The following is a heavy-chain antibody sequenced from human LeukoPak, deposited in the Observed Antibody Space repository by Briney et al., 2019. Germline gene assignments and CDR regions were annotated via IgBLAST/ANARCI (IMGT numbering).Heavy chain of an antibody. J-gene: IGHJ4*02. Sequence: GGTLRLSCAASGFTFSSYSMNWVRQAPGKGLEWGSSISSSSNYIYYADSVKGRFTISRDNAKNSLYLQRNSLRAEDTAVYYCARDRSFYSGSYWTAFDYWGQGTLVTVSS. D-gene: IGHD1-26*01. V-gene: IGHV3-21*01. CDR3: ARDRSFYSGSYWTAFDY. CDR2: ISSSSNYI. CDR1: GFTFSSYS.